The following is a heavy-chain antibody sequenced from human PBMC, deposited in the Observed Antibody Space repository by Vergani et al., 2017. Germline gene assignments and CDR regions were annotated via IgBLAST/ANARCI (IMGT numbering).Heavy chain of an antibody. CDR1: GFTFDDYG. V-gene: IGHV3-20*04. D-gene: IGHD5-12*01. Sequence: EVQLVASGGGVVRPGGSLRLSCAASGFTFDDYGLSWVCQAPGKGLEWVSGINWNGGSTGYADSVKGRFTISRDHAKNSLYLQMNSLRAEDTALHYCARPRGYSGDDPSEDSFDSWGQGTMVTVSS. CDR2: INWNGGST. CDR3: ARPRGYSGDDPSEDSFDS. J-gene: IGHJ3*02.